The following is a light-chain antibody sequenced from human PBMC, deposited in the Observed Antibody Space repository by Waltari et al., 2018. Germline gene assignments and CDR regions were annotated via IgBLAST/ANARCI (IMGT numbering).Light chain of an antibody. CDR3: QKYGTLPAT. J-gene: IGKJ1*01. CDR1: QSVSRY. Sequence: EIVLTQTPGTLSLSPGARATLSCRASQSVSRYLAWYQQKPGQAPRLLIYDTSIRATGVPDRFGGNGSGTDFSLTISRLEPEDFAVYYCQKYGTLPATFGQGTKVQMK. CDR2: DTS. V-gene: IGKV3-20*01.